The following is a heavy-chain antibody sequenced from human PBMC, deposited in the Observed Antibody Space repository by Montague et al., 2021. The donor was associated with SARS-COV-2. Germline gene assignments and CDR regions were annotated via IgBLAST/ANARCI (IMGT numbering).Heavy chain of an antibody. CDR2: IFYSGTT. Sequence: ETLSLTCTVSGGSISTTSYYWGWIRQPPGKGLEWIASIFYSGTTYYNPSLRSRVTISVQTSKDQFSLKLSSVTAADTAVYYCACGEITTRGLIYYYGMDVWGQGTTVTVSS. J-gene: IGHJ6*02. CDR3: ACGEITTRGLIYYYGMDV. V-gene: IGHV4-39*07. D-gene: IGHD3-10*01. CDR1: GGSISTTSYY.